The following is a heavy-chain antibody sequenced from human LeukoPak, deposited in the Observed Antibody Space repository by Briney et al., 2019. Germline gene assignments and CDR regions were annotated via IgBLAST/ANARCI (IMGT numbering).Heavy chain of an antibody. Sequence: GASVKVSCKASGYTFTGYYMHWVRQAPGQGLEWMGWINPNSGGTNYAQKFQGRVTMTRDTSISTAYMELSRLRSDDTAVYYCARTGYRYFDWLFPTNWFDPWGQGTLVTVSS. V-gene: IGHV1-2*02. CDR2: INPNSGGT. J-gene: IGHJ5*02. D-gene: IGHD3-9*01. CDR1: GYTFTGYY. CDR3: ARTGYRYFDWLFPTNWFDP.